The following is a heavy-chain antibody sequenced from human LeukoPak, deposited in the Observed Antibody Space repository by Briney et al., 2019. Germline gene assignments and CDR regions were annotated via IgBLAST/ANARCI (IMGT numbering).Heavy chain of an antibody. Sequence: PSETLSLTCTVSGGSMSSHYWSWIRRPPEKGLEWIGFIYFDGSTNYNPSLKSRVTISVDTSKNQFSLKLTSVTPADTAVYYCARGGASSRHFDYWGQGALVTVSS. V-gene: IGHV4-59*11. CDR3: ARGGASSRHFDY. D-gene: IGHD3-16*01. CDR1: GGSMSSHY. J-gene: IGHJ4*02. CDR2: IYFDGST.